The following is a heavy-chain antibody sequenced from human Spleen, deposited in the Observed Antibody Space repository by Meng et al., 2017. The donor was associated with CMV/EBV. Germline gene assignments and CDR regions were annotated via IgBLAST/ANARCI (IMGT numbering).Heavy chain of an antibody. CDR1: GYSVTTYW. Sequence: SGYSVTTYWIGWVRQMPGKGLEWMGIIYPGDSDTRYSPSFQGQVTISADKSISTAYLQWSSLKASDTAMYYCARLRYSSGWNWFDPWGQGTLVTVSS. J-gene: IGHJ5*02. V-gene: IGHV5-51*01. CDR2: IYPGDSDT. D-gene: IGHD6-19*01. CDR3: ARLRYSSGWNWFDP.